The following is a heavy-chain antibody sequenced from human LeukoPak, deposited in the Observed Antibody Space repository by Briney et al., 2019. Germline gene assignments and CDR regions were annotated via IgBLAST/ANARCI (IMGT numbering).Heavy chain of an antibody. CDR1: GFTFSSYS. D-gene: IGHD3-22*01. CDR3: ARDMHDSSGYYNFDY. J-gene: IGHJ4*02. Sequence: GGSLRLSCAASGFTFSSYSMNWVRQAPGKGLEWVSYISSSSSTIYYADSVKGRFTISRDNAKNSLYLQMNSLRAEDTAVYYCARDMHDSSGYYNFDYWGQGTLVTVSS. CDR2: ISSSSSTI. V-gene: IGHV3-48*01.